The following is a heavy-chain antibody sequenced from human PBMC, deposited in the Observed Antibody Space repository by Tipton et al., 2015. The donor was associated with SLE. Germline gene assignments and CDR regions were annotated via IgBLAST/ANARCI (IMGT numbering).Heavy chain of an antibody. J-gene: IGHJ4*02. CDR3: SRDPRSLDF. V-gene: IGHV3-21*01. CDR1: IFTFSTYD. CDR2: ISSSSSNT. Sequence: SLRLSCAASIFTFSTYDMNWVRQAPGKGLEWISSISSSSSNTYYADSVKGRFTISRDNAKNSLFLQMNSLRAEDTAVYYCSRDPRSLDFWGQGTLVTVSS.